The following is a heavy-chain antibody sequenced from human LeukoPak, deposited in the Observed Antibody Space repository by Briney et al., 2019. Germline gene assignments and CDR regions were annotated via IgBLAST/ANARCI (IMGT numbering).Heavy chain of an antibody. CDR3: ARKSGSPARFDP. J-gene: IGHJ5*02. V-gene: IGHV3-48*02. CDR2: ISSDGNTI. Sequence: TGGSLRLSCAASGFTFSDYSMNWVRQAPGKGLHWVSFISSDGNTIFYADSVKGRFTISRDNAKNSLYLQMNSLRDEDTAVYYYARKSGSPARFDPWGQGTLVTVSS. CDR1: GFTFSDYS. D-gene: IGHD2-2*01.